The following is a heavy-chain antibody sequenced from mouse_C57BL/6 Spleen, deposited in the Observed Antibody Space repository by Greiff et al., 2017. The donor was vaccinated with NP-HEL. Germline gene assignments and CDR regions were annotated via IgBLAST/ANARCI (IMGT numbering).Heavy chain of an antibody. CDR3: ARTTRGYFDV. CDR2: IYPGDGDT. Sequence: VQLQQPGAELVRPGSSVKISCKASGYAFSSSWMNWVKQRPGKGLEWIGRIYPGDGDTNYNGKFKGKATLTADKSSSTAYMQLSSLTSEDSAVYFCARTTRGYFDVWGTGTTVTVSS. V-gene: IGHV1-82*01. J-gene: IGHJ1*03. CDR1: GYAFSSSW. D-gene: IGHD5-5*01.